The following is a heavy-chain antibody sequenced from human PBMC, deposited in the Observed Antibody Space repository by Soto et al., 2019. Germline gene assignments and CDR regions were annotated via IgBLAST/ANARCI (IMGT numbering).Heavy chain of an antibody. CDR1: GFTVSSNY. D-gene: IGHD3-3*01. CDR3: ARMYYDFWSGSTNYYYYLMDV. CDR2: IYSGGST. Sequence: PGGSLRLSCAASGFTVSSNYMSWVRQAPGKGLEWVSVIYSGGSTYYADSVKGRFTISRDNSKNTLYLQMNSLRAEDTAVYYCARMYYDFWSGSTNYYYYLMDVRGKGSSVTGSS. J-gene: IGHJ6*03. V-gene: IGHV3-66*01.